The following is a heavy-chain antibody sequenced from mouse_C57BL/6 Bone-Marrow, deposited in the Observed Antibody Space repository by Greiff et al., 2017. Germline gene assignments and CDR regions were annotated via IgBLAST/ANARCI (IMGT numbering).Heavy chain of an antibody. CDR2: INPSNGGT. Sequence: QVQLQQPGPELVKPGASVKLSCKASGYTFTSYWMHWVKQRPGQGLEWIGNINPSNGGTNYNEKFKSKAKLTVDKSSSTAYMQLSSLTSEDSAVSYCARGTGTRVDYAMDYWGQGTSVTVSS. J-gene: IGHJ4*01. CDR3: ARGTGTRVDYAMDY. V-gene: IGHV1-53*01. CDR1: GYTFTSYW. D-gene: IGHD4-1*01.